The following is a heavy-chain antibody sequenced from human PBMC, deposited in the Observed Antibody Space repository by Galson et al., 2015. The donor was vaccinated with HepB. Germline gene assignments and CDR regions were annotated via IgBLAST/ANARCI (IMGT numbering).Heavy chain of an antibody. Sequence: PVKVSCKASGYTFTTNGISWVRQAPGHGLEWLGWISINSGNTKYAQRLQGRVTLTKDTSTDTAYMELRGLTSDDAALYYCARDRFHSLDYWGQGTLVTDPS. V-gene: IGHV1-18*04. J-gene: IGHJ4*02. CDR3: ARDRFHSLDY. CDR2: ISINSGNT. CDR1: GYTFTTNG.